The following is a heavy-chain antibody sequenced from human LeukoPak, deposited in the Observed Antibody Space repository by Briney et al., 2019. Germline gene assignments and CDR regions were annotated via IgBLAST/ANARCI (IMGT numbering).Heavy chain of an antibody. J-gene: IGHJ3*02. V-gene: IGHV3-23*01. CDR2: VSGGGGTA. CDR1: GFTFSRFA. Sequence: GGSLRLSCAASGFTFSRFAMSWVRQAPGKGLEWVSGVSGGGGTAHHADSVKGRFTISRDNSRTTLYLQMNSLRAEDTAVYYCASYRYGSSFAFDIWGQGTMVTVSS. CDR3: ASYRYGSSFAFDI. D-gene: IGHD6-6*01.